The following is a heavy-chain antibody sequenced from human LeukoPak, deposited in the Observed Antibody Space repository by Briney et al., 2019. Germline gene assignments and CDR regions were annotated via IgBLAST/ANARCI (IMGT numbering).Heavy chain of an antibody. V-gene: IGHV4-39*07. CDR2: IYYSGST. D-gene: IGHD1-26*01. J-gene: IGHJ5*02. CDR1: GGSISSSSYY. Sequence: SETLSLTCTVSGGSISSSSYYWGWIRQPPGKGLEWIGSIYYSGSTYYNPSLKSRVTISVDTSKNQFSLKLSSVTAADTAVYYCARAVGATTFPWFDPWGQGTLVTVSS. CDR3: ARAVGATTFPWFDP.